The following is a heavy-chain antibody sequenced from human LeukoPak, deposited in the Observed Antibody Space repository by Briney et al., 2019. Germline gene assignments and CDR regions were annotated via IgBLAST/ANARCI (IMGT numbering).Heavy chain of an antibody. J-gene: IGHJ3*02. CDR3: ARDPYDRRGYGGYGAFDI. CDR1: GFSFSQSW. CDR2: IKQDGNA. V-gene: IGHV3-7*01. D-gene: IGHD3-22*01. Sequence: PGGSLRLSCAASGFSFSQSWMTWLRQAWGKGLEWVANIKQDGNAVYVDSVKGRFTISRDNAENSLFLQMNSLRAEDTAVYYCARDPYDRRGYGGYGAFDIWGQGTTVAVSS.